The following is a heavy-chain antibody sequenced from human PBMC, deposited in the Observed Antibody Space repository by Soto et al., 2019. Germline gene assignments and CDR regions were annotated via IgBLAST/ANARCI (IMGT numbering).Heavy chain of an antibody. CDR1: GGTFSIYT. CDR3: AREGPPDIAWFDP. Sequence: QVQLVQSGAEVKKPGSSVKVSCKASGGTFSIYTISWVRQAPGQGLEWMGGSANSAQKFQGRLTVTAEESTSTVYLELSRLTSEDTAVYYCAREGPPDIAWFDPWGQGSLVSVSS. CDR2: SA. D-gene: IGHD2-15*01. J-gene: IGHJ5*02. V-gene: IGHV1-69*01.